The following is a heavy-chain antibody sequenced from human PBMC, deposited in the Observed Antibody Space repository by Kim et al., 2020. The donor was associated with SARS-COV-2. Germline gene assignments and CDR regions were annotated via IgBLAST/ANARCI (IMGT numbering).Heavy chain of an antibody. CDR2: IDPSDSYT. CDR3: ATYSGAIAAAGTEFDY. Sequence: GESLKISCKGSGYSFTSYWISWVRQMPGKGLEWMGRIDPSDSYTNYSPSFQGHVTISADKSISTAYLQWSSLKASDTAMYYCATYSGAIAAAGTEFDYWGQGTLVTVSS. CDR1: GYSFTSYW. J-gene: IGHJ4*02. V-gene: IGHV5-10-1*01. D-gene: IGHD6-13*01.